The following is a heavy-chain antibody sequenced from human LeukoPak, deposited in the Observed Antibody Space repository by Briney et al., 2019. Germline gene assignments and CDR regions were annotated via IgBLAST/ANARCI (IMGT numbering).Heavy chain of an antibody. CDR1: GGSISSSSYY. Sequence: PSETLSLTCTVSGGSISSSSYYWGWIRQPPGKGLEWIGSIFYSGSTYYNPSLKSRVTISVDTSMKQFSLKLSSVTAADTAFYYCARGGYRDGDVEWGQGTLVTVSS. D-gene: IGHD5-18*01. V-gene: IGHV4-39*01. CDR3: ARGGYRDGDVE. CDR2: IFYSGST. J-gene: IGHJ4*02.